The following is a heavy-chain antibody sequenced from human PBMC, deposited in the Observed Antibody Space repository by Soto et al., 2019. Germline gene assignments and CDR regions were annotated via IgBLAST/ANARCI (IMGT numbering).Heavy chain of an antibody. CDR1: GFSLSNSGMG. D-gene: IGHD7-27*01. J-gene: IGHJ1*01. V-gene: IGHV2-5*02. Sequence: SGPTLVNPTRTLTLTCTFSGFSLSNSGMGVGWIRQPPGKALEWLALIYWDDDKRYSPSLKNRLTITKDTSRNQVVLTLTNIDPVDTATYYCAHRTGVIKEFQLWGQGTLVTVSS. CDR3: AHRTGVIKEFQL. CDR2: IYWDDDK.